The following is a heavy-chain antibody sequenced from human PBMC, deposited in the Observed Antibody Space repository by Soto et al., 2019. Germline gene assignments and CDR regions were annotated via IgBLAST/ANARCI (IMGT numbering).Heavy chain of an antibody. CDR2: INHSGST. V-gene: IGHV4-34*01. CDR1: GGSFSGYY. D-gene: IGHD2-21*01. Sequence: PXGTLSLTCAVYGGSFSGYYWSWIRQPPGKGLEWIGEINHSGSTNYNPSLKSRVTISVDTSKNQFSLKLSSVTAADTAVYYCARGDWACGMDVWGQGTTVTVSS. J-gene: IGHJ6*02. CDR3: ARGDWACGMDV.